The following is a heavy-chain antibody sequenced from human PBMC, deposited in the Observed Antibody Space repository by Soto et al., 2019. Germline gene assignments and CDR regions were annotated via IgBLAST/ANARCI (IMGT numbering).Heavy chain of an antibody. D-gene: IGHD6-13*01. CDR3: ARTPFPMASAGTYYFDS. CDR1: GGTFSNYA. V-gene: IGHV1-69*06. CDR2: IIPLFDTA. Sequence: QVHLVQSGAEVKEPGSSVKVSCKASGGTFSNYAVSWVRQAPGQGLEWMGGIIPLFDTANYAQKFQGRVTIVADKSTATAYMELSRLRSDDTAVYYCARTPFPMASAGTYYFDSWGQGTLVTVSS. J-gene: IGHJ4*02.